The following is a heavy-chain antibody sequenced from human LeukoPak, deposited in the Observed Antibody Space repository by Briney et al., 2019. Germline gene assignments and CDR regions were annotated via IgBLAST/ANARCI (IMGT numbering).Heavy chain of an antibody. CDR3: AKDLVCRSTSCEGAFDI. J-gene: IGHJ3*02. CDR2: ISGSGGST. D-gene: IGHD2-2*01. CDR1: GFTFSTYA. Sequence: PGGSLRLSCAASGFTFSTYAMSWVRQAPGKGLEGVSAISGSGGSTYYADSVKGRFTISRDNSKNTLYLQMNSLRAEDTAVYYCAKDLVCRSTSCEGAFDIWGQGTMVTVSS. V-gene: IGHV3-23*01.